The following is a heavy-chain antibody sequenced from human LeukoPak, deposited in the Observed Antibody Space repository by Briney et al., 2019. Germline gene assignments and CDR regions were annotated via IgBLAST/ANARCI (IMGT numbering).Heavy chain of an antibody. J-gene: IGHJ3*01. D-gene: IGHD6-13*01. CDR3: AKARIAAAGTGAFDV. V-gene: IGHV3-23*01. CDR1: GFTVSSYG. Sequence: PGGSLRLSCAASGFTVSSYGMTWVRQAPGKGLEWVSAFSATGGSAQYAESVKGRFTISRDNSKSSLYLQMNSLRDEDTAVYYCAKARIAAAGTGAFDVWGQGTMVTVSS. CDR2: FSATGGSA.